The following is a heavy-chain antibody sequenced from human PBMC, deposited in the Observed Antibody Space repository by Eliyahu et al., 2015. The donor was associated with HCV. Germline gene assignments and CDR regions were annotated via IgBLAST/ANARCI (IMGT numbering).Heavy chain of an antibody. V-gene: IGHV3-21*01. D-gene: IGHD4-17*01. Sequence: EVQLVESGGGLVKPGGSLRLXCAASGFPFSXYSMNXVRQAPGKGLEWVSSISSSSSYIYYADSVKGRFTISRDNAKNSLYLQMNSLRAEDTAVYYCARGMTTVTNNWFDPWGQGTLVTVSS. CDR3: ARGMTTVTNNWFDP. CDR2: ISSSSSYI. CDR1: GFPFSXYS. J-gene: IGHJ5*02.